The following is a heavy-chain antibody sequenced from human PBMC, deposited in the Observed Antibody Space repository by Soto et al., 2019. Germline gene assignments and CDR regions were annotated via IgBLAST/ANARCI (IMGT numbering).Heavy chain of an antibody. J-gene: IGHJ6*02. Sequence: EVQLVESGGGLVQPGGSLRLSCAASGFTFSTYSMNWVRQAPGKGLEWISYLTTSSSTIYYADSVKGRFTISRDNAKNSLYLQMNSLRVEDTAVYDCAIRAVWGQGTTVTVS. V-gene: IGHV3-48*01. CDR1: GFTFSTYS. D-gene: IGHD4-17*01. CDR3: AIRAV. CDR2: LTTSSSTI.